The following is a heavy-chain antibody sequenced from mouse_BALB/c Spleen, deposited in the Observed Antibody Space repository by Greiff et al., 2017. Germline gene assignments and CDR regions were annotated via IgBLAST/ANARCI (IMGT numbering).Heavy chain of an antibody. D-gene: IGHD2-3*01. Sequence: VKLMESGPGLVAPSQSLSITCTVSGFSLTSYGVHWVRQPPGKGLEWLGVIWAGGSTNYNSALMSRLSISKDNSKSQVFLKMNSLQTDDTAMYYCAREDGSVYAMDYWGQGTSVTVSS. CDR2: IWAGGST. CDR1: GFSLTSYG. CDR3: AREDGSVYAMDY. J-gene: IGHJ4*01. V-gene: IGHV2-9*02.